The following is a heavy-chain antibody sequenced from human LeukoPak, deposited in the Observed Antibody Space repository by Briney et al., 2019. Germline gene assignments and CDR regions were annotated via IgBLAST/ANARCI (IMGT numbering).Heavy chain of an antibody. Sequence: GGSLRLSCAASGFTFSSYSMNWVRQAPGKGLEWVSSISSRSSYIYYADSVKGRFTISRDNAKNSLYLQMNSLRAEDTAVYYCARGSSTHGDYYFDYWGQGTLVTVSS. D-gene: IGHD2-2*01. CDR2: ISSRSSYI. CDR1: GFTFSSYS. J-gene: IGHJ4*02. V-gene: IGHV3-21*01. CDR3: ARGSSTHGDYYFDY.